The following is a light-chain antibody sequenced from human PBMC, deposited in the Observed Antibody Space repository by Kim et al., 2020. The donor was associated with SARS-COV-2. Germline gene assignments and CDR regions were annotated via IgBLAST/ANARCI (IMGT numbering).Light chain of an antibody. V-gene: IGLV2-14*03. CDR3: SSYTSSSWV. Sequence: PGQSITISCTGTSRDVGGYNYVSWYQQHPGKAPKLMIYDVSNRPSGVSNRFSGSKSGNTASLTISGLQAEDEADYYCSSYTSSSWVFGGGTQLTVL. J-gene: IGLJ3*02. CDR1: SRDVGGYNY. CDR2: DVS.